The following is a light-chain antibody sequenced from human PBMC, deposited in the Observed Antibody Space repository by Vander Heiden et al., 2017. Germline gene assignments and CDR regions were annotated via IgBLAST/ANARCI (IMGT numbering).Light chain of an antibody. CDR3: QKYNSAPLT. CDR1: QGISNY. CDR2: AAS. Sequence: DIQMTQSPSSLSASVGDRVTITCRATQGISNYLAWYQQKPGKVPKLLIYAASTLKAGVPSRFSGSGSGTYFTLTISSLQPEDVATYYCQKYNSAPLTFGGGTKVEIK. J-gene: IGKJ4*01. V-gene: IGKV1-27*01.